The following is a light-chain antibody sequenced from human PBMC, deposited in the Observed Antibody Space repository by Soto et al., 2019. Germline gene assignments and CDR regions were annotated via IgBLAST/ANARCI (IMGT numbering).Light chain of an antibody. CDR2: DPS. CDR3: LQVKSYPWT. CDR1: QGIGNS. V-gene: IGKV1-9*01. J-gene: IGKJ1*01. Sequence: DIQLTQSPSFLSASLGDSVTITCRASQGIGNSLAWYQQQPGKAPKLLMYDPSTLQSGVPSRFSGSGSGAEFTLTINSLQAEDSATYYCLQVKSYPWTFGQGTKVEI.